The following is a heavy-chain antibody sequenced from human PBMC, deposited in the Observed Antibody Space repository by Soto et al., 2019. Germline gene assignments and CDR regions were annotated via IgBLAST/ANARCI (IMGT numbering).Heavy chain of an antibody. J-gene: IGHJ4*02. V-gene: IGHV1-3*01. CDR1: GYTFTSYA. CDR2: INAGNGNT. D-gene: IGHD2-2*01. Sequence: ASVKVSCKASGYTFTSYAMHWVRQAPGQRLEWMGWINAGNGNTKYSQKFQGRVTITRDTSASTAYMELSSLRSEDTAVYYCARDHVLRCPMPSNFDYWGQGTLVTVSS. CDR3: ARDHVLRCPMPSNFDY.